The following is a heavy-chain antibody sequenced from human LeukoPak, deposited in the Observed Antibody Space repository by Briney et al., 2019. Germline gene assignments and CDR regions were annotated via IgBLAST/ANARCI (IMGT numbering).Heavy chain of an antibody. CDR1: GYTFIDFY. CDR3: ARDFTTGSIAVDY. D-gene: IGHD1-1*01. CDR2: INPNSGGT. V-gene: IGHV1-2*02. J-gene: IGHJ4*02. Sequence: ASVKVSCKAPGYTFIDFYMHWVRQAPGQGLEWMGWINPNSGGTNYAQKFQGRVTMTRDTSISTAYMELSRLRSDDTAVYYCARDFTTGSIAVDYWGQGTLVTVSS.